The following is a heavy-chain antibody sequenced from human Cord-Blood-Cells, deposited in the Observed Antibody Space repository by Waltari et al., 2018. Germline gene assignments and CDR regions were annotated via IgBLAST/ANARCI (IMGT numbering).Heavy chain of an antibody. V-gene: IGHV3-48*03. J-gene: IGHJ4*02. CDR3: ARLGLLFDY. CDR2: ISSSGSTI. CDR1: GFTFSSYE. Sequence: EVQLVESGGGLVQPGGSLRLSCAASGFTFSSYEMNWVRQAPGNGLEWVSYISSSGSTIDYADSVKGLFTISRDNAKNSLYLQMNSLRAEDTAVYYCARLGLLFDYWGQGTLVTVSS. D-gene: IGHD4-17*01.